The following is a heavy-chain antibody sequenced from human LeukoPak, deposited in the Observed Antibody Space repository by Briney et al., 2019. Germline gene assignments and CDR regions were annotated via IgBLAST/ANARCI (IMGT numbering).Heavy chain of an antibody. CDR1: GGSISSSNW. J-gene: IGHJ4*02. CDR2: IYHSGST. Sequence: PSETLSLTCAVSGGSISSSNWWSWVRQPPGKGLEWIGEIYHSGSTNYNPSLKSRVTISVDTSKNQFSLKLSSVTAADTAVYYCARHGSSGWYGWLHPYYFDYWGQGTLVPVSS. V-gene: IGHV4-4*02. D-gene: IGHD6-19*01. CDR3: ARHGSSGWYGWLHPYYFDY.